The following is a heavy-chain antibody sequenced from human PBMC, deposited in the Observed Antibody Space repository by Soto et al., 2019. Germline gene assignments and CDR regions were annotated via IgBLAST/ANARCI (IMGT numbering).Heavy chain of an antibody. J-gene: IGHJ3*02. D-gene: IGHD6-13*01. CDR1: GYSFTSYW. CDR3: ASGIAAAGTGAFDI. V-gene: IGHV5-10-1*01. CDR2: IDPSDSYT. Sequence: PGESLKISCKGSGYSFTSYWISWVRQMPGKGLEWMGRIDPSDSYTNYSPSFQGHVTISVDKSISTVYLQWSSLKASDTAMYYCASGIAAAGTGAFDIWGQGTMVTVSS.